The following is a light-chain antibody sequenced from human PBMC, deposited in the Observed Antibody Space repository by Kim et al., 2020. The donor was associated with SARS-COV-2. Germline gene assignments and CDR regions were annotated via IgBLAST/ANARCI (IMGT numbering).Light chain of an antibody. CDR1: SGHSSYA. CDR3: QTWGTGAKGV. CDR2: LNSDGSH. Sequence: SVKLTCTLSSGHSSYAIAWHQQQPEKGPRYLMKLNSDGSHSKGDGIPVRFSGSSSGAERYLTISSLQSEDEADYYCQTWGTGAKGVFGGGTQLTVL. J-gene: IGLJ2*01. V-gene: IGLV4-69*01.